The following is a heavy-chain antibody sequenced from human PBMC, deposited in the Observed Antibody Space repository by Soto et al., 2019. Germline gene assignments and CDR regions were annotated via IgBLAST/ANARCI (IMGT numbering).Heavy chain of an antibody. CDR3: VKEAYSGSGSQPPY. D-gene: IGHD3-10*01. CDR2: ISNSGGST. Sequence: EVQLVESGGGLVQPGESLRLSCSASGFTFSSYDMHWVRQAPGKGPEYVSAISNSGGSTYYADSVKGRFTISRDNSKNTLYFQMRSLRLEDTAVYYCVKEAYSGSGSQPPYWGQGTLVTVSS. J-gene: IGHJ4*02. CDR1: GFTFSSYD. V-gene: IGHV3-64D*06.